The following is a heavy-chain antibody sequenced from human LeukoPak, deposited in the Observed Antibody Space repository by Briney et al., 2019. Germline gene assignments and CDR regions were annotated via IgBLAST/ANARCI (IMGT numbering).Heavy chain of an antibody. Sequence: SETLSLTCTVSGGSISSYYWSWIRQPPGKGLEWIGYIYYSGSTNYNPSLKSRVTISVDTSKNQFSLKLSSVTAADTAVYYRARDGGDMVRGVMDSNWFDPWGQGTLVTVSS. CDR1: GGSISSYY. D-gene: IGHD3-10*01. CDR3: ARDGGDMVRGVMDSNWFDP. CDR2: IYYSGST. J-gene: IGHJ5*02. V-gene: IGHV4-59*01.